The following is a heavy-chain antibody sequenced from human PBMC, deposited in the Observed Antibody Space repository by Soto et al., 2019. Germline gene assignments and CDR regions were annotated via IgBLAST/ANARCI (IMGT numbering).Heavy chain of an antibody. CDR2: ISPDGTVK. Sequence: QVQLVESGGGVVQPGRSLRLSCAASRFTFSNYGMQWFRQAPGKVLEWVAVISPDGTVKYYADSGKGRFTISRDNFQNTLDLQMDSLRAEDTAVYYCAKERDTRSSSCFDSWGQGTLVTVSS. D-gene: IGHD5-18*01. CDR3: AKERDTRSSSCFDS. V-gene: IGHV3-30*18. J-gene: IGHJ4*02. CDR1: RFTFSNYG.